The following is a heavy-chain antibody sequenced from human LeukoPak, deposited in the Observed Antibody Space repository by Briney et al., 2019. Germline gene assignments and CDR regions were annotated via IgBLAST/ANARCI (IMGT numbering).Heavy chain of an antibody. CDR3: AKDGYSGSSSDAFDI. V-gene: IGHV3-33*03. Sequence: TGGSLRLSCAASGFTFSSYGMHWVRQAPGKGLEWVAVIWYDGSNKYYADSVKGRFTISRDNSKNTLYLQMNSLRAEDTAVYYCAKDGYSGSSSDAFDIWGQGTMVTVSS. CDR2: IWYDGSNK. CDR1: GFTFSSYG. D-gene: IGHD1-26*01. J-gene: IGHJ3*02.